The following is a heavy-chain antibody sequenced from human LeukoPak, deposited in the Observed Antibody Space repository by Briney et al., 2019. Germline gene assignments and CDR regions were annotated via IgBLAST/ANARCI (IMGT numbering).Heavy chain of an antibody. J-gene: IGHJ4*02. CDR2: IWYDGSNK. Sequence: PGGSLRLSCAASGFTFSSYGMHWVRQAPGKGLEWVAVIWYDGSNKYYADSVKGRFTISRDNSKNTLYLQMNSLRAEDTAVYYCARGDNWNLPFDYWGQGTLVTVSS. CDR3: ARGDNWNLPFDY. CDR1: GFTFSSYG. V-gene: IGHV3-33*01. D-gene: IGHD1-20*01.